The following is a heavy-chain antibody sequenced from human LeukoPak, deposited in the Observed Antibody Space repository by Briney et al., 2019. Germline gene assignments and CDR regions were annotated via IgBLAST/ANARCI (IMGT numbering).Heavy chain of an antibody. J-gene: IGHJ4*02. V-gene: IGHV4-59*01. D-gene: IGHD2-2*01. CDR3: ARGRCSSTSCYFSFEPFSDY. Sequence: SETLSLTCAVYGGSFSSYYWSWIRQPPGKELEWIGYIYYSGSTNYNPSLKSRVTISVDTSKNQFSLKLSSVTAEDTAVYYCARGRCSSTSCYFSFEPFSDYWGQGTLVTVSS. CDR1: GGSFSSYY. CDR2: IYYSGST.